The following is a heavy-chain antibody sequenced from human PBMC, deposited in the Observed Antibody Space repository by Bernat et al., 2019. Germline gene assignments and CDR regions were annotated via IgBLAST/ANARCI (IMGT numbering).Heavy chain of an antibody. CDR3: ARRRGVSSSADD. Sequence: QVRLQESGPGLVRPSETLSLTCTVSGGSIISSDYFWDWIRQPPGTGLEWIGSMFFSGITYYNPSLESRVTISVDTSKNQFSLTLSSVTAADTAVYYCARRRGVSSSADDWGHGTLVTVSS. V-gene: IGHV4-39*01. CDR2: MFFSGIT. D-gene: IGHD6-6*01. J-gene: IGHJ4*01. CDR1: GGSIISSDYF.